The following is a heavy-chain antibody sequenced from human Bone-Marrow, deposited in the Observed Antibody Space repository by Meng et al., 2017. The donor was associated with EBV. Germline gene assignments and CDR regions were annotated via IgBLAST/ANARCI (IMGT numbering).Heavy chain of an antibody. D-gene: IGHD3-10*01. CDR3: AKVRSGFIDYYFDY. CDR1: GFSFRSYW. Sequence: EVQLVESGGALVQPGGCLILSCAASGFSFRSYWMHWVRQVPGKGLVWVARTNENGAITNYADSVKGRFTISRDNAKNTLYLQMNSLRAEDTAVYYCAKVRSGFIDYYFDYWGQGTLGTVSS. CDR2: TNENGAIT. J-gene: IGHJ4*02. V-gene: IGHV3-74*01.